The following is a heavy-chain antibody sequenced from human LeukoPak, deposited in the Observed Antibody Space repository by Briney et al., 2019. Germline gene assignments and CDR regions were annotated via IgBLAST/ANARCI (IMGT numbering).Heavy chain of an antibody. J-gene: IGHJ6*02. CDR2: INVKVGGT. D-gene: IGHD3-16*02. V-gene: IGHV1-2*02. CDR1: GYTFTVYY. CDR3: ARDEYDYVWGSYRPYDGMDV. Sequence: AAKVSCKASGYTFTVYYMHWVRQAPGQGLEWMGWINVKVGGTNYAQKFQGRVTMTRDTSISTAYMELSRLRSDDTAVYYCARDEYDYVWGSYRPYDGMDVWGQGTTVTVSS.